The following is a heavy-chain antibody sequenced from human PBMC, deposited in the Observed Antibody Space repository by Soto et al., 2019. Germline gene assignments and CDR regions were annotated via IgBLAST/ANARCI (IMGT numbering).Heavy chain of an antibody. CDR3: ARGRKLGVKIVVVPAAISSDP. V-gene: IGHV4-34*01. Sequence: TSETLSLTCAVYGGSFSGYYWSWIRQPPGKGLEWIGEINHSGSTNYNPSLKSRVTISVDTSKNQFSLKLSSVTAADTAVYYCARGRKLGVKIVVVPAAISSDPWGQGTLVTVSS. CDR2: INHSGST. D-gene: IGHD2-2*01. CDR1: GGSFSGYY. J-gene: IGHJ5*02.